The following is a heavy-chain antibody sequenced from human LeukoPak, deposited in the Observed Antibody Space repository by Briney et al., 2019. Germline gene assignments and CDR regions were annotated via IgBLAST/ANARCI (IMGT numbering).Heavy chain of an antibody. D-gene: IGHD3-9*01. J-gene: IGHJ5*02. CDR2: IYYRGST. CDR1: GGSISSSTYY. Sequence: PSETLSLTCTVSGGSISSSTYYWGWIRQPPGKGLEWIGNIYYRGSTYYNPSLKSRVTMSVDTSKNQFSLKLSSVTAADTAVYYCARAGLHYDILTGLIRPSNWFDPWGQGTLVTVSS. V-gene: IGHV4-39*07. CDR3: ARAGLHYDILTGLIRPSNWFDP.